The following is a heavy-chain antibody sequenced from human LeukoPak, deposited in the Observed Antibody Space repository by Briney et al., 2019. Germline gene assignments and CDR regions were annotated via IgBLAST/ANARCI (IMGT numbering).Heavy chain of an antibody. D-gene: IGHD3-10*01. CDR2: INHSANM. J-gene: IGHJ5*02. Sequence: PSETLSLTCAVYGGSFSDYYWSWIRQPPGKGLEWIGDINHSANMRYNPSLKSRVSLSVDTSKSQFSLKLSSVTAADTAVYYCARGLLWFGELLRGGYNWFNPWGQGTLVTVSS. CDR1: GGSFSDYY. CDR3: ARGLLWFGELLRGGYNWFNP. V-gene: IGHV4-34*01.